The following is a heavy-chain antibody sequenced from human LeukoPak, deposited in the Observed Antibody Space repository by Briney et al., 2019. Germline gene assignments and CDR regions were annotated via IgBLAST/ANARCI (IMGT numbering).Heavy chain of an antibody. CDR1: GGSISGHY. CDR2: IYYTGST. J-gene: IGHJ4*02. D-gene: IGHD6-19*01. CDR3: ARRDTRGWLPDY. V-gene: IGHV4-59*08. Sequence: PSGTLSLTCTVSGGSISGHYWSWIRQPPGKGLEWVGYIYYTGSTNYNPSLESRVTISVDTSKNQFSLKLSSVTAADTAVYYCARRDTRGWLPDYWGQGTLVTVSS.